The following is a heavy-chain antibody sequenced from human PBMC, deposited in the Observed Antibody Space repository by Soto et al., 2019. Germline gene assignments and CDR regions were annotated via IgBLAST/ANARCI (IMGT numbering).Heavy chain of an antibody. V-gene: IGHV4-59*01. Sequence: SDTLSLTCTVSGGSISGSYWSWIRQTPGKVLEWVGYIHYSGSTNYNPSLKSRVTMSVDSAKNQFSLQLSSVTAADTAVYYCSRVTGTYPTIIDFRGQGTLVTVSS. CDR1: GGSISGSY. CDR3: SRVTGTYPTIIDF. D-gene: IGHD3-10*01. CDR2: IHYSGST. J-gene: IGHJ4*02.